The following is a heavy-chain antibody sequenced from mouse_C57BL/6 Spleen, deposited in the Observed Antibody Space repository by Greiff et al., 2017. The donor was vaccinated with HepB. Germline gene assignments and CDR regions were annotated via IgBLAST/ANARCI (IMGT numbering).Heavy chain of an antibody. CDR1: GYTFTDYY. CDR2: IYPGSGNT. J-gene: IGHJ1*03. CDR3: ARGVYDGYFYWYFDV. Sequence: QVQLQQSGAELVRPGASVKLSCKASGYTFTDYYINWVKQRPGQGLEWIARIYPGSGNTYYNEKFKGKATLTAEKSSSTAYMQLSSLTSEDSAVYFCARGVYDGYFYWYFDVWGTGTTVTVSS. V-gene: IGHV1-76*01. D-gene: IGHD2-3*01.